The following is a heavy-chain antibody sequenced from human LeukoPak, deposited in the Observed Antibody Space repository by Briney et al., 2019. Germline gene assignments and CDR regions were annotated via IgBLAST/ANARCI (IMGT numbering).Heavy chain of an antibody. CDR1: GFTFSSYG. CDR3: AKDRGYSYGYFDY. V-gene: IGHV3-30*18. Sequence: PGGSLRLSCAASGFTFSSYGMHWVRQAPGKGLEWVAVISYDGSNKYYADSVMGRFTISRDNSKNTLYLQMNSLRAEDTAVYYCAKDRGYSYGYFDYWGQGTLVTVSS. D-gene: IGHD5-18*01. J-gene: IGHJ4*02. CDR2: ISYDGSNK.